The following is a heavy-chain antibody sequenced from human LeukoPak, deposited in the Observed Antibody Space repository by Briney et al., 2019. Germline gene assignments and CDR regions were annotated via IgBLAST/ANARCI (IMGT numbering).Heavy chain of an antibody. Sequence: ASVKVSCEASGYSFTTYDITWVRQAPGQGLEWMGWISANNGNTSYVQKFQGRLTMTTDMSTRTAYMELRSLRSDDTAVYYCALRITGTNRWYYYYYMGVWGKGTTATVSS. CDR2: ISANNGNT. V-gene: IGHV1-18*01. J-gene: IGHJ6*03. D-gene: IGHD1-7*01. CDR1: GYSFTTYD. CDR3: ALRITGTNRWYYYYYMGV.